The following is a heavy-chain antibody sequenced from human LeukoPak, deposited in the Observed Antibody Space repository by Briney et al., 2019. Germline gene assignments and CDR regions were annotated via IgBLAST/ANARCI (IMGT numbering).Heavy chain of an antibody. CDR3: ARTGGGTASYTSDYYGMDV. Sequence: SSETLSLTCTVSGGSISSYYWSWIRQPAGKGLEWIGRIYTSGSTNYNPSLKSRVTMSVDTSKNQFSLKLSSVTAADTAVYYCARTGGGTASYTSDYYGMDVWGQGTTVTVSS. V-gene: IGHV4-4*07. J-gene: IGHJ6*02. D-gene: IGHD5-18*01. CDR2: IYTSGST. CDR1: GGSISSYY.